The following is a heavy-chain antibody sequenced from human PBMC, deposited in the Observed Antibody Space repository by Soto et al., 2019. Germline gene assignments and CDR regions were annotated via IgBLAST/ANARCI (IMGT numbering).Heavy chain of an antibody. V-gene: IGHV3-23*01. J-gene: IGHJ6*03. CDR3: ATLLYGSGSYYRLLNYYYMDV. CDR2: ISGSGGST. D-gene: IGHD3-10*01. Sequence: GESLKISCAASGFTFSSYAMSWVRQAPGKGLEWVSAISGSGGSTYYADSVKGRFTISRDNSKNTLYLQMNSLRAEDTAVYYCATLLYGSGSYYRLLNYYYMDVWGKGTTVTVSS. CDR1: GFTFSSYA.